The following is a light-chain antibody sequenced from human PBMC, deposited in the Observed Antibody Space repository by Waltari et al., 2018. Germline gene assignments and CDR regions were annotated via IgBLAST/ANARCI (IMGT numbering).Light chain of an antibody. Sequence: DIVMTQSPLSLPVTPGEPASISCRSSQSLLYSNGSNCLDWYLQRPGQSPQLLIYLGSYRASGVPDRFSGSGSGTDLTLKISRVEAEDVGVYYCMQTLQTPLTFGGGTRVEIK. V-gene: IGKV2-28*01. CDR2: LGS. CDR3: MQTLQTPLT. J-gene: IGKJ4*01. CDR1: QSLLYSNGSNC.